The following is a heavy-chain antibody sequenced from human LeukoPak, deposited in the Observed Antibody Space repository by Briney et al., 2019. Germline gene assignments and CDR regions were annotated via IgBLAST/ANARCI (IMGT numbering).Heavy chain of an antibody. CDR3: ARADGSHYGLKDY. V-gene: IGHV3-20*04. CDR1: GFTFDDYG. Sequence: PGGSLRLSCAASGFTFDDYGMSWVRHAPGKGLVWVSRISPDGTSKSYADSVKGRFTISRDNAKNTLSLQMNSLRAEDTGLYYCARADGSHYGLKDYWGQGTLVTVSS. J-gene: IGHJ4*02. CDR2: ISPDGTSK. D-gene: IGHD1-26*01.